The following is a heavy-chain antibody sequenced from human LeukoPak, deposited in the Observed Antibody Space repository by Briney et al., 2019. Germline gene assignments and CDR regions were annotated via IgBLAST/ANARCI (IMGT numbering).Heavy chain of an antibody. Sequence: ASVKVSCKASGYTFTSYAMHWARQAPGQRLEWMGWINAGNGNTKYSQKFQGRVTITRDTSASTAYMELSSLRSEDTAVYYCARADAYYYDSSGYWVYWGQGTLVTVSS. CDR1: GYTFTSYA. D-gene: IGHD3-22*01. J-gene: IGHJ4*02. CDR2: INAGNGNT. CDR3: ARADAYYYDSSGYWVY. V-gene: IGHV1-3*01.